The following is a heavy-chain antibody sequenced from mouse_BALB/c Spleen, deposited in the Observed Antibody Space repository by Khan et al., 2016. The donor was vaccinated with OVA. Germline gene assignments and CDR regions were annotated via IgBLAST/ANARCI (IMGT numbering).Heavy chain of an antibody. J-gene: IGHJ2*01. V-gene: IGHV3-2*02. CDR2: ISYSGNN. CDR3: ARGYVGDFDY. D-gene: IGHD2-2*01. Sequence: LQQSGPGLVKPSQSLSLTCNVTGYSITSDYAWNWIRQFPGNKLEWMGFISYSGNNNYTPSLKSRISITRDKSKNQFFLQLNYVTTEDTATYYCARGYVGDFDYGGQGTTLTVSS. CDR1: GYSITSDYA.